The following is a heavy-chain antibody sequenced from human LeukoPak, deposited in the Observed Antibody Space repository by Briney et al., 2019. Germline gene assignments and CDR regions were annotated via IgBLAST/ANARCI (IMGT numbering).Heavy chain of an antibody. CDR3: ATDRSGSSAGSWAY. Sequence: PGGSLRLSCAASGFTFSSYAMSWVRQAPGKGLEWISTFYGDSMIAYTDAVKGRFTLSTDNSKTTFYLQMNSLRVEDTAVYYCATDRSGSSAGSWAYWGQGTLVAVSS. CDR1: GFTFSSYA. D-gene: IGHD6-13*01. J-gene: IGHJ4*02. CDR2: FYGDSMI. V-gene: IGHV3-23*01.